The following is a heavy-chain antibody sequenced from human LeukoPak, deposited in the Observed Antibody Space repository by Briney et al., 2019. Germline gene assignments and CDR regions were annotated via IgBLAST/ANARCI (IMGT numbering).Heavy chain of an antibody. D-gene: IGHD4-23*01. CDR2: IYYSGST. CDR3: ASDPTTVVTPPMYNWFDP. J-gene: IGHJ5*02. Sequence: SETLSLTCTVSGGSISSYYWSWIRQPPGKGLEWIGYIYYSGSTNYNPSLKSRVTISVDTSKNQFSLKLSSVTAADTAVYYCASDPTTVVTPPMYNWFDPWGQGTLVTVSS. V-gene: IGHV4-59*08. CDR1: GGSISSYY.